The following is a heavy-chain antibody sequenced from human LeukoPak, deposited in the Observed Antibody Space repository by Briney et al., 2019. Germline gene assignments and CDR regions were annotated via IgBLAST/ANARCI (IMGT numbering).Heavy chain of an antibody. CDR2: IYYSGST. D-gene: IGHD6-6*01. Sequence: PSETLSLTCTVSGGSISSGGYYWSWIRQHPGKGLEWIGHIYYSGSTYYNPSLKSRVTISVDTSKNQFSLKLSSVTAADTAVYYCASVYSSSASDYWGQGTLVTVSS. J-gene: IGHJ4*02. V-gene: IGHV4-31*03. CDR1: GGSISSGGYY. CDR3: ASVYSSSASDY.